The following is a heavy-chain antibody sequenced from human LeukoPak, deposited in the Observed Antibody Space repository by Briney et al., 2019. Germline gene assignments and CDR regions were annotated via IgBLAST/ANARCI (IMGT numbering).Heavy chain of an antibody. Sequence: ASVKVSCTASGYTFTGYYMHWVRQAPGQGLEWMGWINPNSGGTNYAQKFQGRVTMTSDTSISTAYMELSRLRSDDTAVYYCARDAMRWTNLDYWGQGTLVTVSS. CDR2: INPNSGGT. V-gene: IGHV1-2*02. D-gene: IGHD2-2*01. CDR3: ARDAMRWTNLDY. CDR1: GYTFTGYY. J-gene: IGHJ4*02.